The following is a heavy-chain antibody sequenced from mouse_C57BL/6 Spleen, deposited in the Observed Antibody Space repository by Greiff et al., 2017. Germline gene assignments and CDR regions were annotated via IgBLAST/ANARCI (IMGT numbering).Heavy chain of an antibody. V-gene: IGHV14-2*01. CDR2: IDPEDGET. CDR3: ARSGLSTWYFDV. Sequence: EVMLVESVAELVKPGASVKLSCTASGFNIKDYYMHWVKQRTEQGLEWIGRIDPEDGETKYAPKFQGTATITADTSSNTAYLQLSSLTSEDTAVYYCARSGLSTWYFDVGGTGATVTVAS. D-gene: IGHD6-1*01. J-gene: IGHJ1*03. CDR1: GFNIKDYY.